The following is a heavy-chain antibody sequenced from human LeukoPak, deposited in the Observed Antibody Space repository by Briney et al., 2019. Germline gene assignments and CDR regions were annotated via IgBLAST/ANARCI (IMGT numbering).Heavy chain of an antibody. CDR2: ISWNSGSI. V-gene: IGHV3-9*01. CDR3: AKDISPSGYCSSTSCYWAVSAFDI. CDR1: GFTFDDYA. J-gene: IGHJ3*02. D-gene: IGHD2-2*03. Sequence: GGSLRLSCAASGFTFDDYAMHWVRQAPGKGLEWVSGISWNSGSIGYADSVKGRFTISSDNAKNSLYLQMNSLRAEDTALYYCAKDISPSGYCSSTSCYWAVSAFDIWGQGTMVTVSS.